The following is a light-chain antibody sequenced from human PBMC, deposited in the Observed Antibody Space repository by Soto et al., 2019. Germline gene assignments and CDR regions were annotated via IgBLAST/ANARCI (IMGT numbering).Light chain of an antibody. V-gene: IGLV2-8*01. CDR1: SSDVGGYNF. Sequence: QSALTQPPSASGSPGQSVTISCTGSSSDVGGYNFVSWYQQHPGKAPKLMIYDVSEPPSGVPDRFSGSKSGNTASLTVSRLQADDEADYYCSSYAGTSIPVVFGGGTKLTVL. J-gene: IGLJ2*01. CDR2: DVS. CDR3: SSYAGTSIPVV.